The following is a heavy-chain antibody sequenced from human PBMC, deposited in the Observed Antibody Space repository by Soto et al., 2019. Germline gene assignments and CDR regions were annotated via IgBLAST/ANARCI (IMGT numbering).Heavy chain of an antibody. J-gene: IGHJ4*02. D-gene: IGHD3-3*01. CDR2: ISGSGGST. CDR3: AKGKVLRFLEWLS. V-gene: IGHV3-23*01. CDR1: GFTFSSYA. Sequence: EVQLLESGGGLVQPGGSLRLSCAASGFTFSSYAMSWVRQAPGKGLEWVSAISGSGGSTYYADSVKGRFTISRDNSKNTLYLQMNSLKAEDTAVYYCAKGKVLRFLEWLSWGQGTLVTVSS.